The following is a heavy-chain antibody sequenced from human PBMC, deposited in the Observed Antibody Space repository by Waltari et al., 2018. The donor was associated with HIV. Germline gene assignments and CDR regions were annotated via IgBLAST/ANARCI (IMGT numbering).Heavy chain of an antibody. CDR1: NFSISGKH. J-gene: IGHJ5*02. Sequence: EVLLAESGGGLIQPGGSLGISCTASNFSISGKHVTWIRQAPRGSLEWVAVIYPDDTTHYADSVSGRFTISRAKSRTKVFLLMNSLFVDDTATYFCATGVRYYGPWGQGTRVTVSS. V-gene: IGHV3-53*01. CDR3: ATGVRYYGP. CDR2: IYPDDTT. D-gene: IGHD3-3*01.